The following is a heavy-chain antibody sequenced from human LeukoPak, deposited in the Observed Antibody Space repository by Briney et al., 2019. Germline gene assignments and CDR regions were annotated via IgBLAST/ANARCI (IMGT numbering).Heavy chain of an antibody. CDR2: ISSSSSYT. CDR3: ARAPNEGGYYFDY. CDR1: GFTVSSNY. V-gene: IGHV3-11*05. D-gene: IGHD1-1*01. J-gene: IGHJ4*02. Sequence: GGSLRLSCAASGFTVSSNYMSWIRQAPGKGLERVSYISSSSSYTNYADSVEGRFTISRDNAKNSLYLQMNSLRAEDTAVYYCARAPNEGGYYFDYWGQGTLVTVSS.